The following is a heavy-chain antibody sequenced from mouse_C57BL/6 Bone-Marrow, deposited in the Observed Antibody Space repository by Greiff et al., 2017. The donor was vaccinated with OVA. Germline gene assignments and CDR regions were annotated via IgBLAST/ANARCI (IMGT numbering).Heavy chain of an antibody. CDR2: IYPGDGDT. J-gene: IGHJ1*03. CDR1: GYAFSSYW. D-gene: IGHD2-1*01. V-gene: IGHV1-80*01. CDR3: ARETLWYRHWYCDV. Sequence: QVQLQQSGAELVKPGASVKISCKASGYAFSSYWMNWVKQRPGKGLEWIGQIYPGDGDTNYNGKFKGKATLTADKSSSTAYMQLSSLTSEDSAVYFCARETLWYRHWYCDVWGTGTTVTVSS.